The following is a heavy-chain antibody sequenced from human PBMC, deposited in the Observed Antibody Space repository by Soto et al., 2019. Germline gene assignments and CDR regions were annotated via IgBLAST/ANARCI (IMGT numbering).Heavy chain of an antibody. V-gene: IGHV4-31*03. D-gene: IGHD6-6*01. CDR1: GGSISSGGYY. Sequence: QVQLQESGPGLVKPSQTLSLTCTVSGGSISSGGYYWSWIRQHPGKGLEWIGYIYYSGSTYYNPSLTSRVTISVDTSKNQFALELSSVTAAGTAVYYCVRGLLLVRGRVNCFDPWGQGNLVTVAA. CDR2: IYYSGST. CDR3: VRGLLLVRGRVNCFDP. J-gene: IGHJ5*02.